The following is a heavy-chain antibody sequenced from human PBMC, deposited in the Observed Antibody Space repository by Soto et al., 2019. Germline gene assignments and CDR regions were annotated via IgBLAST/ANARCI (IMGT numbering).Heavy chain of an antibody. V-gene: IGHV3-15*01. CDR2: IKSKSSGGTT. J-gene: IGHJ5*01. Sequence: GGSLRLSCAASGFIFRNAWMSWVRQAPGKGMEWVGRIKSKSSGGTTDYAAPVEGRVTITRDDSKSILYLQMTSLTVEDTAVYFCTSEKGWRQSPLDSWGQGALVTVSS. CDR1: GFIFRNAW. CDR3: TSEKGWRQSPLDS. D-gene: IGHD4-4*01.